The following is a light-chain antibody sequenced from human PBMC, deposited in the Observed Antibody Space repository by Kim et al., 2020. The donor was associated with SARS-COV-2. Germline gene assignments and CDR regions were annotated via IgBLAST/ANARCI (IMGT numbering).Light chain of an antibody. CDR2: WAA. J-gene: IGKJ4*01. Sequence: ATINCKSSQSVLYSSNNNNYLAWYQQKPGQPPKLLIYWAATRESGVPDRFSGSGSGTDFTLTISSLQAEDVAVYYCQQYYSKPLTFGGGTKVEIK. V-gene: IGKV4-1*01. CDR1: QSVLYSSNNNNY. CDR3: QQYYSKPLT.